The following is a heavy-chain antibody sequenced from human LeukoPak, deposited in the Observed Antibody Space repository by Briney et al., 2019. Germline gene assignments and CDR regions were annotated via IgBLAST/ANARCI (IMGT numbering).Heavy chain of an antibody. Sequence: ASVKVSCKASGYTFSSYGITWVRQARGQGLEWMGWISTYNGNTTYAQKLQDRVTVSTDTSTSTAYMELSSLRSDDTAVYYCARGHPLPDYWGQGTLVTVSS. J-gene: IGHJ4*02. CDR2: ISTYNGNT. CDR3: ARGHPLPDY. V-gene: IGHV1-18*01. CDR1: GYTFSSYG.